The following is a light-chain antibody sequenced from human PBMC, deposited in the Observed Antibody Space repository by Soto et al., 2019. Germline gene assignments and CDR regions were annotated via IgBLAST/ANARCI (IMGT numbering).Light chain of an antibody. CDR2: DAS. CDR3: QQSGSSFYT. V-gene: IGKV1-33*01. J-gene: IGKJ2*01. CDR1: QHISHY. Sequence: DIQMTQSPSSLSASVGDRVTITCQASQHISHYLNWYQQRPGKAPKLLIYDASNLETGVPSRFSGSGSGTHFTFTISSLQPEDIAVYYCQQSGSSFYTFGQGTKLEIK.